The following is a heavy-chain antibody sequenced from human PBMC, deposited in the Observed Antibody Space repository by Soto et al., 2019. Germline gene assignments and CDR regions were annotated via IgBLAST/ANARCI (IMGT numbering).Heavy chain of an antibody. Sequence: EVQLVESGGGLVLPGGSLRLSCAASGFTFSRYWMHWVRQAPGKGLVWVSRISSHGSDTHYADSVKGRFTISRDNAKNTWYLQMDKLRAYDTAVYCCGGTYHYAYGYFWYGIDVWGQGTTVTVAS. V-gene: IGHV3-74*01. CDR1: GFTFSRYW. CDR2: ISSHGSDT. J-gene: IGHJ6*02. D-gene: IGHD3-16*01. CDR3: GGTYHYAYGYFWYGIDV.